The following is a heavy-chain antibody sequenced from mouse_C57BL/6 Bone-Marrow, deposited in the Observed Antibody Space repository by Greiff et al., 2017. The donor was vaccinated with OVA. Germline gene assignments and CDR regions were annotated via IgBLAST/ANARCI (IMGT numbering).Heavy chain of an antibody. Sequence: EVKLLESGGGLVKPGGSLKLSCAASGFTFSSYAMSWVRQTPEKRLAWVATISDGGSYTYYPDNVKGRFTISRDNAKNNLYLQMSHLKSEDTAMYYCARDLFYWGQGTLVTVSA. J-gene: IGHJ3*01. CDR3: ARDLFY. V-gene: IGHV5-4*01. CDR1: GFTFSSYA. CDR2: ISDGGSYT.